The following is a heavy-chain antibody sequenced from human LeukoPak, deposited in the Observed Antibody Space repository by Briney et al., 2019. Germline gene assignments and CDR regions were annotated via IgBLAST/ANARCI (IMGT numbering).Heavy chain of an antibody. D-gene: IGHD3-10*01. CDR3: ARGSSLSSAMVRGVIDY. J-gene: IGHJ4*02. CDR2: INPNSGGT. CDR1: GYTFTGYY. Sequence: GASVKVSCKASGYTFTGYYMHWVRQAPGQGLEWMGRINPNSGGTNYAQKFQGRVTMTRDTSISTAYMELSRLRSDDTAVYYCARGSSLSSAMVRGVIDYWGQGTLATVSS. V-gene: IGHV1-2*06.